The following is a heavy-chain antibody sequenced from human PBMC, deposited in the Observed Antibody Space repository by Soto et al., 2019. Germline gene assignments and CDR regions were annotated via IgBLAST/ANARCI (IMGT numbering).Heavy chain of an antibody. CDR3: AKEQWLGTVFDY. D-gene: IGHD6-19*01. Sequence: PGGSLRLSCAVSGFTFRSYAMSRVRQVPGKGLECVSTISPSGDSTYYGDSVKGRFTISRDNSKNMLYLQLNSLRAEDTAVYYCAKEQWLGTVFDYWGQGTQVTVSS. V-gene: IGHV3-23*01. CDR1: GFTFRSYA. J-gene: IGHJ4*02. CDR2: ISPSGDST.